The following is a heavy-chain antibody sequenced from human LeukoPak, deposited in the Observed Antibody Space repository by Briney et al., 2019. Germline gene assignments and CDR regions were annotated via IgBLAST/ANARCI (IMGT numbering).Heavy chain of an antibody. CDR3: ARVGINLPMTNLNWFDP. CDR2: INHSGST. V-gene: IGHV4-34*01. J-gene: IGHJ5*02. CDR1: GGSLSGYY. D-gene: IGHD3-22*01. Sequence: SETLSLTCAVYGGSLSGYYWSWIRQPPGKGPEWIGEINHSGSTNYNPSLKSRVTISVDTSKNQFSLKLSSVTAADTAVYYCARVGINLPMTNLNWFDPWGQGTLVTVSS.